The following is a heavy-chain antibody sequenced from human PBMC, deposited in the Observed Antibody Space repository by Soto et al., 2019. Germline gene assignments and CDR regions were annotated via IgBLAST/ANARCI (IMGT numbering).Heavy chain of an antibody. CDR1: GGSFSGCY. V-gene: IGHV4-34*01. CDR2: INHSGST. CDR3: ARGVGYCSSTSCSYFDY. J-gene: IGHJ4*02. Sequence: SETLSLTCAVYGGSFSGCYWSWIRQPPGKGLEWIGEINHSGSTNYNPSLKSRVTISVDTSKNQFSLKLSSVTAADTAVYYCARGVGYCSSTSCSYFDYWGQGTLVTVSS. D-gene: IGHD2-2*03.